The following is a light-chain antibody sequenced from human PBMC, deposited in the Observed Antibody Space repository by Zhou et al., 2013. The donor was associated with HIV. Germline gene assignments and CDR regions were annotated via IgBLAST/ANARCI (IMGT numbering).Light chain of an antibody. V-gene: IGKV3-15*01. CDR3: QQYDNWRWT. J-gene: IGKJ1*01. CDR2: GAS. CDR1: QSVSNN. Sequence: EIVMTQSPATLSVSPGERATLSCRASQSVSNNLAWYQQKPGQAPRLLIYGASTRATGIPARFSGSGSGTEFTLTISGLQSEDFAVYYCQQYDNWRWTFGQGTKVEIK.